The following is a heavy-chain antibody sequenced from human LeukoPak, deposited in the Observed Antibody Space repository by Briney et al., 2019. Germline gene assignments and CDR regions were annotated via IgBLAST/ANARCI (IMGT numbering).Heavy chain of an antibody. CDR2: ISSSSSTI. V-gene: IGHV3-48*01. CDR1: GFTFSIYS. J-gene: IGHJ4*02. CDR3: ARSFGAMVRGVLDS. D-gene: IGHD3-10*01. Sequence: SGGSLRLSCAASGFTFSIYSMNWVRQAPGKGREWVSYISSSSSTIYYADSVKGRFTMTRDNAKNSLYLQMSSLRAEDTAVYYCARSFGAMVRGVLDSWGQGTLVTVSS.